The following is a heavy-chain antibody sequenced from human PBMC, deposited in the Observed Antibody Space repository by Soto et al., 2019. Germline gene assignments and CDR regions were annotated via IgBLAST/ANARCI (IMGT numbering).Heavy chain of an antibody. CDR2: ISYDGSKK. J-gene: IGHJ3*02. D-gene: IGHD6-19*01. V-gene: IGHV3-30*18. CDR3: AKGPPYSSGWYRYAFDI. CDR1: GFTFSSYG. Sequence: QVQLVESGGGVVQPGRSLRLSCAASGFTFSSYGMHWVRQAPGKGLEWVAVISYDGSKKYYADSVKGRFTISRDNSKNTLYLQMNSLRAEDTAVYYCAKGPPYSSGWYRYAFDIWGQGTMVTVSS.